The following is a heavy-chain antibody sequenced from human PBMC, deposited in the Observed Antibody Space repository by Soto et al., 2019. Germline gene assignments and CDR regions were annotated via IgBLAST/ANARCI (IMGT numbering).Heavy chain of an antibody. D-gene: IGHD3-3*01. CDR2: IIPIFGTA. Sequence: QVQLVQSGAEVKKPGSSVKVSCKASGGTFSSYAISWVRQAPGQGLEWMGGIIPIFGTANYAQKSQGRVTITADESTSTAYMEVSSLRSEDTAVYYCARGEVTIFGVVIYYYYGMDVWGQGTTVTVSS. CDR3: ARGEVTIFGVVIYYYYGMDV. J-gene: IGHJ6*02. V-gene: IGHV1-69*01. CDR1: GGTFSSYA.